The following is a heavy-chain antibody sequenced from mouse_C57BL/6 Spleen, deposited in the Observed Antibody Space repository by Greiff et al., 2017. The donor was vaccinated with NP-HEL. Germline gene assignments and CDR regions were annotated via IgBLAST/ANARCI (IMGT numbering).Heavy chain of an antibody. J-gene: IGHJ4*01. CDR3: ARWYYGPARDAMDY. D-gene: IGHD1-2*01. CDR1: GYAFSSSW. Sequence: QVQLQQSGPELVKPGASVKISCKASGYAFSSSWMNWVKQRPGKGLEWIGRIYPGDGDTNYTGKFKGKATLTADKSSSTAYMQLSSLTSEDSAVYFCARWYYGPARDAMDYWGQGTSVTVSS. CDR2: IYPGDGDT. V-gene: IGHV1-82*01.